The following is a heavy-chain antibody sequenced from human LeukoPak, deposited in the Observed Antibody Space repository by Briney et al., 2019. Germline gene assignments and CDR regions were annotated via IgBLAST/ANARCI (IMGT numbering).Heavy chain of an antibody. V-gene: IGHV1-2*02. J-gene: IGHJ4*02. Sequence: GASVKVSCKASGYTFTGYYMHWVRQAPGQGLEWMGWINPNSGGTNYAQKFQGRVTMTRDTSISTAYMELSRLRFDDTAVYYCASESSSGWYPTYYFDYWGQGTLVTVSS. CDR3: ASESSSGWYPTYYFDY. CDR2: INPNSGGT. CDR1: GYTFTGYY. D-gene: IGHD6-19*01.